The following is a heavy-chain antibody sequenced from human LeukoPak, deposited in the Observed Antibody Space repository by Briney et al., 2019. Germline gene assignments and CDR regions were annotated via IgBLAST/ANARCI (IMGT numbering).Heavy chain of an antibody. CDR1: GFTFSSYE. CDR2: INHSGST. J-gene: IGHJ4*02. CDR3: ARGLFVVVAARRLLSYFDY. V-gene: IGHV4-34*01. D-gene: IGHD2-15*01. Sequence: GSLRLSCAASGFTFSSYEMNWVRQAPGKGLEWIGEINHSGSTNYNPSLKSRVTISVDTSKNQFSLKLSSVTAADTAVYYCARGLFVVVAARRLLSYFDYWGQGTLVTVSS.